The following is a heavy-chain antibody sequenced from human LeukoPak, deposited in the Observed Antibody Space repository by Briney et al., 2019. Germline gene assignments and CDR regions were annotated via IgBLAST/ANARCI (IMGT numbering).Heavy chain of an antibody. CDR3: ARGPLLGMPYYYYMDV. D-gene: IGHD7-27*01. CDR2: MNPNSGNT. J-gene: IGHJ6*03. V-gene: IGHV1-8*03. Sequence: ASVNVSCKASGYTFTSYDINWVRQAAGQGLERMGWMNPNSGNTGYAQKFQGRVTITRNTSISTAYMELSSLRSEDTAVYYCARGPLLGMPYYYYMDVWGKGTTVTVSS. CDR1: GYTFTSYD.